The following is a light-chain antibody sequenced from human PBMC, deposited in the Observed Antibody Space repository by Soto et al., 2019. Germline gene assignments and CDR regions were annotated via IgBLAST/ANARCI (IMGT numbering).Light chain of an antibody. J-gene: IGKJ1*01. CDR2: KAS. CDR3: QHYNSYSEA. Sequence: DIQMTQSPSTLSGSVGDRFTITFRASQTISSWLAWYQQKPRKAPKLLIYKASTLKSGVPSRFSGSGSGTEFTLTISSLQPDDFATYYCQHYNSYSEAFGQGTKVDIK. V-gene: IGKV1-5*03. CDR1: QTISSW.